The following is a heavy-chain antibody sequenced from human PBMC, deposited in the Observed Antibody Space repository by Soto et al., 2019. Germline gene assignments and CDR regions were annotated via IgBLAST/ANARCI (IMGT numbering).Heavy chain of an antibody. CDR2: IIPISGIA. J-gene: IGHJ4*02. Sequence: QVQLVQSGAEVKKPGSSVKVSCKASGGTFSSYTISWVRQAPGQGLEWMGRIIPISGIANHAQKFQGRVTITADKSTGTAYMELRRLRSEDTAVYYCANPPRYWGQGTLVPVSS. V-gene: IGHV1-69*02. CDR3: ANPPRY. CDR1: GGTFSSYT.